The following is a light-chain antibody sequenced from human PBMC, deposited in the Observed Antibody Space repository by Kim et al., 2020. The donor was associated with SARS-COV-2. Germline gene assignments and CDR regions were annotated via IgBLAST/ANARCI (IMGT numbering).Light chain of an antibody. CDR1: QSVGSN. CDR2: GAS. CDR3: QQYDIWPQT. J-gene: IGKJ1*01. Sequence: EIVMTQSPATLSVSPGERATLSCRASQSVGSNLAWFQQKPGQAPRRLIYGASTRATDIPARFSGSGSGTEFTLTISSLQSEDFAVYYCQQYDIWPQTFGQGTKVEIK. V-gene: IGKV3-15*01.